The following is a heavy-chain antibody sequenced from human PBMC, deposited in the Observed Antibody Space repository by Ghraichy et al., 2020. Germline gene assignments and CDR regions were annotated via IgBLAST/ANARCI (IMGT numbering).Heavy chain of an antibody. Sequence: SETLSLTCAVYGGSFSGYYWSWIRQPPGKGLEWIGEINHSGSTNYNPSLKSRVTISVDTSKNQFSLKLSSVTAADTAVYYCAREGPGIAAAGTMLDYWGQGTRVTVSS. CDR1: GGSFSGYY. V-gene: IGHV4-34*01. CDR3: AREGPGIAAAGTMLDY. CDR2: INHSGST. J-gene: IGHJ4*02. D-gene: IGHD6-13*01.